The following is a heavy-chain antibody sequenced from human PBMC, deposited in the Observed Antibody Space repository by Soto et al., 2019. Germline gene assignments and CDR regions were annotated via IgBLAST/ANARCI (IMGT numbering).Heavy chain of an antibody. D-gene: IGHD5-18*01. CDR1: GFTFSDYA. Sequence: GGSLRLSCAASGFTFSDYALTWVRQAPGKGLEYVSSITGSGAGTFYADSVKGRFTISRDNSKNTLYLQLNSLRAEDTATYFCARGSWDTARIRIGFDYWGQGALVTVSS. CDR2: ITGSGAGT. V-gene: IGHV3-23*01. CDR3: ARGSWDTARIRIGFDY. J-gene: IGHJ4*02.